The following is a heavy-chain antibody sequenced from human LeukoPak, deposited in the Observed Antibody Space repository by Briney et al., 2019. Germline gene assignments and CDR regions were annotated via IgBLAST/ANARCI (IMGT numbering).Heavy chain of an antibody. J-gene: IGHJ6*02. CDR3: AKVGMQLWNYYYYGMDV. CDR2: ISGSGDGA. CDR1: GFTFSTYA. V-gene: IGHV3-23*01. Sequence: GGSLRLSCAASGFTFSTYAMSWVRQAPGKGLQWVSLISGSGDGAHYADSVKGRFTISRDNSKNTLYLQMNSLRAEDTAVYYCAKVGMQLWNYYYYGMDVWGQGTTVTVSS. D-gene: IGHD5-18*01.